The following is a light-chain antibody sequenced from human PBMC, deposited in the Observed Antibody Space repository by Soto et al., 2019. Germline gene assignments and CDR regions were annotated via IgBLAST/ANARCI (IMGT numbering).Light chain of an antibody. CDR3: QQRYNWPKT. CDR1: QSVYNS. Sequence: EIVLTQSPVTLSLSPGERATLSCRASQSVYNSLAWYQQKPGQAPRLLIYDASNRATGIPARFSGSGSGTDFTLTTSSLEPEDLAVYYCQQRYNWPKTFGQGTKLEIK. J-gene: IGKJ2*01. V-gene: IGKV3-11*01. CDR2: DAS.